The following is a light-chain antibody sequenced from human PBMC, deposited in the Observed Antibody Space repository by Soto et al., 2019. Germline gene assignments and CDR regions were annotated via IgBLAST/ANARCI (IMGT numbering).Light chain of an antibody. V-gene: IGLV2-11*01. CDR3: CSYAGSYTWV. Sequence: QSMLTQPRSVSGSPGQSVTISCSGTSSDVGGYDYVSWYQQHPGKAPKLMIYGVSKRPSGVPDRFSGSKSGNTASLTISGLQAEDEADYYCCSYAGSYTWVFGGGTKLTVL. CDR1: SSDVGGYDY. CDR2: GVS. J-gene: IGLJ3*02.